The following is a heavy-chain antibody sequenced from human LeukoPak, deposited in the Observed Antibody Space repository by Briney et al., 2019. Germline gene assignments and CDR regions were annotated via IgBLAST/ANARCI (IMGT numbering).Heavy chain of an antibody. CDR1: GGSISSYY. V-gene: IGHV4-59*08. CDR3: ARHRHIAARPNYMDV. J-gene: IGHJ6*03. D-gene: IGHD6-6*01. CDR2: SYYSGST. Sequence: PSETLSLTRIVSGGSISSYYWSWIRQPPGKGREWIGYSYYSGSTNYSPSLKSRVTISVDTSKNQFSLKLSSVTAADTAVYYCARHRHIAARPNYMDVWGKGTTVTVSS.